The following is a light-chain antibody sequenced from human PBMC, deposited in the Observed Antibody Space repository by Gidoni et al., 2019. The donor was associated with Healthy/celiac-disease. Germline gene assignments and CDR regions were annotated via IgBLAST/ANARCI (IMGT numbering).Light chain of an antibody. CDR1: KLGDKY. CDR2: QDS. CDR3: QAWDSSVV. V-gene: IGLV3-1*01. Sequence: SYELTQPPSVSVSPGQTASITCSGDKLGDKYACWYQQKPGQSTVLVIYQDSKRPSGIPERFSGSNSGNTATLTISGTQAMDDADYYCQAWDSSVVFGGGTKLTVL. J-gene: IGLJ2*01.